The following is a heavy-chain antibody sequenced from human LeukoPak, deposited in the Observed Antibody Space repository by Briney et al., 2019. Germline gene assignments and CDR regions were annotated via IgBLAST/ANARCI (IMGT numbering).Heavy chain of an antibody. CDR3: AREGIAAAGVCFDY. V-gene: IGHV3-48*01. D-gene: IGHD6-13*01. CDR2: ISSSSSTI. J-gene: IGHJ4*02. CDR1: GFTFSSYS. Sequence: PGGSLRLSCAASGFTFSSYSMNWVRQAPGKGLEWVSYISSSSSTIYYADSVKGRFTISRDNAKNSLYLQMNSLRAEDTAVYYCAREGIAAAGVCFDYWGQGTLVTVSS.